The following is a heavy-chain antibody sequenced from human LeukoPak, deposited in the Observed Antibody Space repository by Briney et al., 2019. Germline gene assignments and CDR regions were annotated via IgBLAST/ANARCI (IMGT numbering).Heavy chain of an antibody. J-gene: IGHJ4*02. CDR2: ISYDGSNK. D-gene: IGHD6-19*01. V-gene: IGHV3-30*03. Sequence: GRSLRLSCAASGFTFSSYGMHWVRQAPGKGLERVAVISYDGSNKYYADSVKGRFTISRDNSKNTLYLQMNSLRAEDTAVYYCARGLLSSGWYSGYYFDYWGQGTLVTVSS. CDR3: ARGLLSSGWYSGYYFDY. CDR1: GFTFSSYG.